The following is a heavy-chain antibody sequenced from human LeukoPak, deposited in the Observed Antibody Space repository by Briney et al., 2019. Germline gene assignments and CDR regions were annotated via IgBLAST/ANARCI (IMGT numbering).Heavy chain of an antibody. J-gene: IGHJ3*02. D-gene: IGHD3-22*01. Sequence: ASVKVSCKASGYTFTGYYMHWVRQAPGQGLEWMGWINPNSGGTNYAQKFQGRVTMTRDTSISTAYMELSRLGSDDTVVYYCARGDYDSSGYAFDIWGQGTMVTVSS. V-gene: IGHV1-2*02. CDR1: GYTFTGYY. CDR3: ARGDYDSSGYAFDI. CDR2: INPNSGGT.